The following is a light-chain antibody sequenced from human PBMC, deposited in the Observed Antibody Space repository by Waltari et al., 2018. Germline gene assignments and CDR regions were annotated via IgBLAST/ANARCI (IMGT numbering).Light chain of an antibody. V-gene: IGKV3-15*01. Sequence: ETVMTQSPATLSVSPGERATLPRRAMPGVSSNFAGYQQKPGQAPRLLIYGASTRATGIPARFSGSGAGTEFTLTISSLQSEDFAVYYCQQYNDWPPDTFGQGTKLEIK. J-gene: IGKJ2*01. CDR2: GAS. CDR3: QQYNDWPPDT. CDR1: PGVSSN.